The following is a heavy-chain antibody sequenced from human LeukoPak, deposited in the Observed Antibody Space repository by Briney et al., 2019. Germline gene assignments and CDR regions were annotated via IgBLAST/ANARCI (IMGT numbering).Heavy chain of an antibody. J-gene: IGHJ3*02. D-gene: IGHD1-14*01. CDR1: GNTFTSSY. CDR3: ARNQGPLRGAFDI. CDR2: INPSGHST. Sequence: ASVKVSSKASGNTFTSSYLHWVRQAPGQGLEWMGIINPSGHSTSYAQKFQGRVTMTRDTSTSTVYMELSSLRSEDAAVYYCARNQGPLRGAFDIWGQGTMVTVSS. V-gene: IGHV1-46*03.